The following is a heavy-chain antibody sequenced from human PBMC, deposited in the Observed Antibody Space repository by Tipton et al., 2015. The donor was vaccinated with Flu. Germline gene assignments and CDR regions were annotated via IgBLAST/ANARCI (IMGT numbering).Heavy chain of an antibody. Sequence: GLVKPSETLSLICAVSDYSISSGYYWGWIQQPPGKGLEWIGCISHSGRTYYNPSLKSRVTMSVDRSTNQFSLRLASVTAADTALYFCARRDYSNYVSEPKNWFDPWGQGILVTVSS. J-gene: IGHJ5*02. CDR2: ISHSGRT. D-gene: IGHD4-11*01. CDR3: ARRDYSNYVSEPKNWFDP. V-gene: IGHV4-38-2*01. CDR1: DYSISSGYY.